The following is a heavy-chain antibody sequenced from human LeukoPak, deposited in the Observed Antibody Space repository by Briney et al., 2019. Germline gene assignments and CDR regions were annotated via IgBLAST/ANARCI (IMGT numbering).Heavy chain of an antibody. V-gene: IGHV3-7*05. D-gene: IGHD6-19*01. CDR1: GFTFSSYW. CDR2: IKQDGSEK. Sequence: GGSLRLSCAASGFTFSSYWMSWVRQAPGKGLEWVANIKQDGSEKYYVDSVKGRFTISRDNAKNSLYLQMNSLRAEDTAVYYWARYSSGWFYYFAYWGQGTLVTVSS. J-gene: IGHJ4*02. CDR3: ARYSSGWFYYFAY.